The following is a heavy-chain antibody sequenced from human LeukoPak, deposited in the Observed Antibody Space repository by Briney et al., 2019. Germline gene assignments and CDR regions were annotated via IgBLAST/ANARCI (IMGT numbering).Heavy chain of an antibody. Sequence: SETLSLTCTVSGGSISSGGYYWSWIRQPPGKGLEWIGYIYHSGSTYYNPSLKSRVTISVDRSKNQFSLRLSAVTAADTAVYYCARVRGNSYADYWGQGTLVTVSS. V-gene: IGHV4-30-2*01. CDR3: ARVRGNSYADY. CDR1: GGSISSGGYY. CDR2: IYHSGST. J-gene: IGHJ4*02. D-gene: IGHD3-16*01.